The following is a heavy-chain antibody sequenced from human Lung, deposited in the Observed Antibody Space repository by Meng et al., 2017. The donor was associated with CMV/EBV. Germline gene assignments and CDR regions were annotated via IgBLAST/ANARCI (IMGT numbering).Heavy chain of an antibody. CDR1: GYSLSTSGVG. V-gene: IGHV2-5*02. Sequence: QIPLKESGPTLVKPTQTLTLTCTFSGYSLSTSGVGVSWIRQPPGKALEWLSLLYWDDDKRYSPSLNNRLTITKDTSKNQEVLTLTNIDPVDTASYCSPHKHRLRDFDYWGQGTLVTVSS. D-gene: IGHD4-17*01. J-gene: IGHJ4*02. CDR3: PHKHRLRDFDY. CDR2: LYWDDDK.